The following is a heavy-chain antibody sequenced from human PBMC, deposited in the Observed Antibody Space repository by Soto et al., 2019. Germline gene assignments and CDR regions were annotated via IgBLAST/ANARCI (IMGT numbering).Heavy chain of an antibody. CDR1: GFTFSSYS. CDR2: ISSSSSYI. CDR3: ARDPQDHSIVATSYGDV. V-gene: IGHV3-21*01. D-gene: IGHD5-12*01. Sequence: EVQLVESGGGLVKPGGSLRLSCAASGFTFSSYSMNWVRQAPGKGLEWVSSISSSSSYIYYADSVKGRFTISRDNAKNSLYLQMNSLRAEDTAVYYCARDPQDHSIVATSYGDVWGKGTTVTVSS. J-gene: IGHJ6*04.